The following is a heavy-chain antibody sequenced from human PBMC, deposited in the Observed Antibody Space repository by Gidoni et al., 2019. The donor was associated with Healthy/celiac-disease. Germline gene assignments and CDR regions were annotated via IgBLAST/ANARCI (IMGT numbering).Heavy chain of an antibody. D-gene: IGHD3-22*01. CDR2: IRWHGGCT. J-gene: IGHJ4*02. CDR3: SKGVGDSSGYYEYVFDY. CDR1: GFTFEDYT. V-gene: IGHV3-43*01. Sequence: EVQLVESGGVVVQPGGSLSLSGAASGFTFEDYTMHWVRQAPGKCLGWVSLIRWHGGCTYYSYAVKGRFTISRYNSKNSLYLQMNSLRTEDTALYYCSKGVGDSSGYYEYVFDYWGQGTLVTVSS.